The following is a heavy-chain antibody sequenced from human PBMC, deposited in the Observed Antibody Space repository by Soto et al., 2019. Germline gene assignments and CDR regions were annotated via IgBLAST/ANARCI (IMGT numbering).Heavy chain of an antibody. CDR2: IWYDGSNK. Sequence: QVQLVESGGGMVQPGRSLRLSCAASGFTFSSYGMHWVRQAPGKGLEWVAVIWYDGSNKYYADSVKGRFTISRDNSKNTLYLQMNSLRAEDTAVYYCARAPPWEPLDYWGQGTLVTVSS. CDR1: GFTFSSYG. CDR3: ARAPPWEPLDY. J-gene: IGHJ4*02. D-gene: IGHD1-1*01. V-gene: IGHV3-33*01.